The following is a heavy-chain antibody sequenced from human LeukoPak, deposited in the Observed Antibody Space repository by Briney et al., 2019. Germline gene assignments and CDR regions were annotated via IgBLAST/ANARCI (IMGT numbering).Heavy chain of an antibody. CDR3: ARGAPYCSGANCMYYFDY. CDR1: GFTFSSYW. CDR2: INGDGSST. Sequence: GGSLRLSCAASGFTFSSYWMHWVRHAPGKGLVWVSRINGDGSSTAYADSVKGRFTISRDNAKNTLYLQMNSLRADDTAVYYCARGAPYCSGANCMYYFDYWGQGTLVTVSS. J-gene: IGHJ4*02. D-gene: IGHD2-15*01. V-gene: IGHV3-74*01.